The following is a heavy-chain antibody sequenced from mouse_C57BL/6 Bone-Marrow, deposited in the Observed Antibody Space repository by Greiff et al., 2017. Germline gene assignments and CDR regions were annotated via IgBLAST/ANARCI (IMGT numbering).Heavy chain of an antibody. D-gene: IGHD3-3*01. V-gene: IGHV1-53*01. J-gene: IGHJ2*01. Sequence: QVQLQQPGTELVKPGASVKLSCKASGYTFTSYWMHWVKQRPGQGLEWIGNINPSNGGTNYNEKFKGKATLTVDTSSSTAYMELHSLTSEDSAVYFCARSGQRQMDYWGQGTTLTVSS. CDR1: GYTFTSYW. CDR3: ARSGQRQMDY. CDR2: INPSNGGT.